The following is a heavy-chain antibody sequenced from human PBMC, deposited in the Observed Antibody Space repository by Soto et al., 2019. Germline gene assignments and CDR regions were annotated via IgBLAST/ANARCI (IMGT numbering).Heavy chain of an antibody. CDR1: GGSISSGGYS. D-gene: IGHD6-6*01. CDR2: INHSGST. V-gene: IGHV4-30-2*01. Sequence: SETLSLTCDVSGGSISSGGYSWTWIRQHPGKGLEWIGEINHSGSTNYNPSLKSRVTMSVDTSKNQFSLKLSSVTAADTAVYYCARTSKFDCWGQGTLVTVSS. CDR3: ARTSKFDC. J-gene: IGHJ4*02.